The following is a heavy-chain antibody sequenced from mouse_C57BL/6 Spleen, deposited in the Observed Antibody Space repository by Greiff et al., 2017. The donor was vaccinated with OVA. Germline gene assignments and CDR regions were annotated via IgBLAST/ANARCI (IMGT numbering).Heavy chain of an antibody. V-gene: IGHV1-76*01. CDR2: IYPGSGNT. CDR1: GYTFTDYY. Sequence: QVQLKQSGAELVRPGASVKLSCKASGYTFTDYYINWVKQRPGQGLEWIARIYPGSGNTYYNEKFKGKATLTAEKSSSTAYMQLSSLTSEDSAVYFCARSPLITTVVEGFAYWGQGTLVTVSA. CDR3: ARSPLITTVVEGFAY. D-gene: IGHD1-1*01. J-gene: IGHJ3*01.